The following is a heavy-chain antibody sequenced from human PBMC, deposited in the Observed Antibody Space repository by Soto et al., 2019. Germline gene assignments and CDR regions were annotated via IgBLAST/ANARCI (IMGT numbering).Heavy chain of an antibody. CDR1: GGTFRTNA. CDR3: AKDKDRQQLGGNYYYIMDV. V-gene: IGHV1-69*12. J-gene: IGHJ6*02. Sequence: QVQLVQSGAEVKKPGSSVKISCKASGGTFRTNAFSWVRQAPGQGLEWMGGIIPIFPTPDYPQKFQGRVTITADESTTTTYMELSSLRSEDTATYYCAKDKDRQQLGGNYYYIMDVWGQRTTVTVSS. CDR2: IIPIFPTP. D-gene: IGHD3-10*01.